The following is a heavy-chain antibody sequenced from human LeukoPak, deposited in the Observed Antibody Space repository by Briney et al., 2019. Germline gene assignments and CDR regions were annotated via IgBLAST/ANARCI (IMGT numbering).Heavy chain of an antibody. CDR3: ARGMDYYGSGDPFDY. CDR1: GGSISSGDYY. CDR2: IYYSGST. J-gene: IGHJ4*02. V-gene: IGHV4-30-4*01. D-gene: IGHD3-10*01. Sequence: PSETLSLTCTVSGGSISSGDYYWRWIRQPPGKGLEWIGYIYYSGSTYYNPSLKSRVTISVDTSKNQFSLKLSSVTAADTAVYYCARGMDYYGSGDPFDYWGQGTLVTVSS.